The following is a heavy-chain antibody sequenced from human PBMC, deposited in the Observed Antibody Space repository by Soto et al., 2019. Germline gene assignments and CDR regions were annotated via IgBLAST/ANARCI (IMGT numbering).Heavy chain of an antibody. CDR3: AREGYDFWSGYSVVFGNWFDP. CDR2: INPNSGGT. J-gene: IGHJ5*02. V-gene: IGHV1-2*04. Sequence: ASVKLSCKASGYSFTGYYMHWGRQAPGQGLEWMGWINPNSGGTNYAQKFQGWVTMTRDTSISTAYMELSRLRSDDTAVYYCAREGYDFWSGYSVVFGNWFDPWGQGTLVTVSS. D-gene: IGHD3-3*01. CDR1: GYSFTGYY.